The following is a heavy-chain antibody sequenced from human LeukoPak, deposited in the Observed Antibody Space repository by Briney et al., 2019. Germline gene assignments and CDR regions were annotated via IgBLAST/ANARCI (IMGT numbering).Heavy chain of an antibody. CDR3: ARSAAGLDY. Sequence: GGSLRLSCAVSGFTFSDYWMHWVRQVQGKERMGVSRINNDVRSTIQTVSVKGSFTISRDNAKNTLYLQMTSLRVEDTAIYYCARSAAGLDYWGQGTLVTVSS. CDR2: INNDVRST. V-gene: IGHV3-74*01. CDR1: GFTFSDYW. J-gene: IGHJ4*02. D-gene: IGHD6-13*01.